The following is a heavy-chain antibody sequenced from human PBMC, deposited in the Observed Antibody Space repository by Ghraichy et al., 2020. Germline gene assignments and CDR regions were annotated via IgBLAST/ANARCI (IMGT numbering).Heavy chain of an antibody. CDR3: ARGVGSTDDTTHWFDP. CDR2: IKSDSSAI. Sequence: GGSLRLSCEASGFTFSGFSMNWVRQAPGKGLEWVSYIKSDSSAIHYAASVKGRFTISRDNVRNSLYLQMNSLRDEDTAVYYCARGVGSTDDTTHWFDPWGQGTLVTVSS. D-gene: IGHD1-1*01. CDR1: GFTFSGFS. V-gene: IGHV3-48*02. J-gene: IGHJ5*02.